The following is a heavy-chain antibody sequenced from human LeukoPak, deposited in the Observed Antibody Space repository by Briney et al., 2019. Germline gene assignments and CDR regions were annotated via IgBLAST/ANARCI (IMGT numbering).Heavy chain of an antibody. CDR3: TREYSSSSDY. D-gene: IGHD6-6*01. J-gene: IGHJ4*02. CDR2: INHSGST. V-gene: IGHV4-34*01. CDR1: GGSFSGYY. Sequence: SETLSLTCAVYGGSFSGYYWSWIRQPPGKGLEWIGEINHSGSTNYNPSLKSRVTISVDTSKNQFSLKLTSVTAADTAVYYCTREYSSSSDYWGQGTLVTVSS.